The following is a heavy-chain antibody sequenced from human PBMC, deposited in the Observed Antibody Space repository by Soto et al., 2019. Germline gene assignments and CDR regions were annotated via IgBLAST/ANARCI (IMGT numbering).Heavy chain of an antibody. CDR2: ISSSSSTI. CDR1: GFTFSSYS. V-gene: IGHV3-48*01. D-gene: IGHD6-6*01. CDR3: ARAYSSSLIFLCFDY. J-gene: IGHJ4*02. Sequence: GGSLRLSCAASGFTFSSYSMNWVRQAPGKGLEWVSYISSSSSTIYYADSVKGRFTISRDNAKNSLYLQMNSLRAEDTAVYYCARAYSSSLIFLCFDYWGQGTLVTVSS.